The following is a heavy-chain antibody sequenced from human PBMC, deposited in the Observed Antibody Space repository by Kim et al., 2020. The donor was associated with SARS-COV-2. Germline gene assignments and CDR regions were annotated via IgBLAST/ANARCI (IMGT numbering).Heavy chain of an antibody. CDR2: IRSKRYGETT. J-gene: IGHJ4*02. CDR3: TSGPYYYDSAAYYHDY. CDR1: GLNFGDYA. V-gene: IGHV3-49*03. D-gene: IGHD3-22*01. Sequence: GGSLRLSCTTSGLNFGDYAMSWFRQAPGKWLEWVAFIRSKRYGETTEYAASVKGRFTISRDDSKRIAYLQMNGLKTEDTAVYYCTSGPYYYDSAAYYHDYWGQGTLVTVSS.